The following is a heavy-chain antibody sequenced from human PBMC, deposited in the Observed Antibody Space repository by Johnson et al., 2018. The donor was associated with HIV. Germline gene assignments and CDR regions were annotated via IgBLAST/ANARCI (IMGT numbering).Heavy chain of an antibody. Sequence: QVQLVESGGGVVQPGRSLRLSCAASGFTFSSYAMHWVRQAPAKGLEWVAVIWYDGSNKYYADSVKGRFTISRDNSKNTLYLQMNSLRAEDTAIYYCVKGMDSSSWYAFDIWGQGTMVTVSS. CDR2: IWYDGSNK. V-gene: IGHV3-33*06. CDR3: VKGMDSSSWYAFDI. D-gene: IGHD6-13*01. CDR1: GFTFSSYA. J-gene: IGHJ3*02.